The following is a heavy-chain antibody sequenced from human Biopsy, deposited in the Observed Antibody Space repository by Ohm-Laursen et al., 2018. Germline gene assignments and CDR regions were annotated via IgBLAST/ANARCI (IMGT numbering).Heavy chain of an antibody. Sequence: GSLRLSCTASGFGVSRYHMNWVRQAPGKGLEWISYISETTSHIYDADSVSGRFTVARDIAKNSLYLQLNSLRVEDTAVYYCARDSSRRAREGGMDVWGQGTTVTVSS. D-gene: IGHD6-6*01. CDR3: ARDSSRRAREGGMDV. V-gene: IGHV3-21*01. CDR1: GFGVSRYH. CDR2: ISETTSHI. J-gene: IGHJ6*02.